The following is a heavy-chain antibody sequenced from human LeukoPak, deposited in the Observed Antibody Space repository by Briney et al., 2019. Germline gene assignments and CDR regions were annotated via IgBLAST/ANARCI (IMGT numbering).Heavy chain of an antibody. V-gene: IGHV3-23*01. D-gene: IGHD3-10*01. CDR3: AKRFQTLWFGDPTRPLFDY. Sequence: GGSLRLSCAASGFTFSSYAMSWVRQAPGKGLEWVSAISGSGGSTYYADSVKGRFTISRDNSKNTLYLQMNSLRAEDTAVYYCAKRFQTLWFGDPTRPLFDYWGQGTLVTVSS. CDR1: GFTFSSYA. CDR2: ISGSGGST. J-gene: IGHJ4*02.